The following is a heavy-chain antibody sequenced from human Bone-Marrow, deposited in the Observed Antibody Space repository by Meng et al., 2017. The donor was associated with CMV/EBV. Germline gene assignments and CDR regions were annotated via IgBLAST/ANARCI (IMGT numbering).Heavy chain of an antibody. V-gene: IGHV3-9*01. CDR1: GFTFDDYA. J-gene: IGHJ6*02. D-gene: IGHD1-26*01. CDR2: ISWNSGSI. CDR3: AREGGSHTRGDYYYGMDV. Sequence: SLKISCAASGFTFDDYAMHWVRQAPGKGLEWVSGISWNSGSIGYADSVKGRFTISRDNAKNSLYLQMNSLRAEDTAVYYCAREGGSHTRGDYYYGMDVWGQGTTVTVSS.